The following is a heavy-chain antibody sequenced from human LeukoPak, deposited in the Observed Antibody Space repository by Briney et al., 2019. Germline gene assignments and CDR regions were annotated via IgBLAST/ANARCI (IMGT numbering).Heavy chain of an antibody. CDR2: IYHDGST. CDR3: ASYCSGGSCYSGDWFDP. CDR1: GYSISSGYY. Sequence: SETLSLTCIVSGYSISSGYYWAWIRQPPGKGLGRVGSIYHDGSTYYNPSLKSRVTISVDTSKNQFSLKLSSVTAADTAVYYCASYCSGGSCYSGDWFDPWGQGTLVTVSS. J-gene: IGHJ5*02. V-gene: IGHV4-38-2*02. D-gene: IGHD2-15*01.